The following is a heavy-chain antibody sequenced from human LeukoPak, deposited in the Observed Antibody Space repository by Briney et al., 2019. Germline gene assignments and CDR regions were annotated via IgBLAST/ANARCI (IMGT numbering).Heavy chain of an antibody. J-gene: IGHJ4*02. V-gene: IGHV3-23*01. Sequence: PGGSLRLSCAASGFTFSSYAMRWVRQAPGKGLEWVSAISGSGDSTYYSDSVKGRFTISRDNSKNTLYVQMNSLRAEDTAVYYCAKPLVSDYYDSSGYWGYWGQGTLVTVSS. CDR1: GFTFSSYA. CDR3: AKPLVSDYYDSSGYWGY. D-gene: IGHD3-22*01. CDR2: ISGSGDST.